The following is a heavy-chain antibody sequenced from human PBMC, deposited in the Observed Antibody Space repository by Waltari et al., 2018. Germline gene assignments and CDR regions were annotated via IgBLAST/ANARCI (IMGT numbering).Heavy chain of an antibody. CDR1: TLSFSGYS. Sequence: QVHLQQWGAGLLKTSEHLPLTCGVNTLSFSGYSWGWIRQPPGKGLEGIGEVVDSGTTTYNPSLKTRVMISLDKAKKHFSLRLTSVTAADTAVYYCARAPRVVGDVYFFDSWGQGSLVTVSS. J-gene: IGHJ4*02. CDR2: VVDSGTT. V-gene: IGHV4-34*12. D-gene: IGHD2-15*01. CDR3: ARAPRVVGDVYFFDS.